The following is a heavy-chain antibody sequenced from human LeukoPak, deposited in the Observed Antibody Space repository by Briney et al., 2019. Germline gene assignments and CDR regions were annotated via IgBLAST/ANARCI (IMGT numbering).Heavy chain of an antibody. Sequence: PSETLSLTCTVSGGSLSSSSSYWGWIRQPPGEGLEWIGSIYYSGSTYYNPPLKSRITISVDTSKNQFSLKLSSVTAADTAVYYCATLVYCSGGSCRHFDYGGQGTLVSVSS. D-gene: IGHD2-15*01. CDR3: ATLVYCSGGSCRHFDY. J-gene: IGHJ4*02. CDR1: GGSLSSSSSY. V-gene: IGHV4-39*01. CDR2: IYYSGST.